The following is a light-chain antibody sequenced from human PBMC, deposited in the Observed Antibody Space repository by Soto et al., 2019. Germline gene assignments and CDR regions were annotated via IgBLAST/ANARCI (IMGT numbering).Light chain of an antibody. CDR3: QQYGGSPIT. V-gene: IGKV3-20*01. Sequence: EIELTQSPATLSLSPGERAPLSCRASQSVSSSYLAWYQQKPGQAPTLLMSGASNRASGVPVRFSGSGSGTDFTLTITRLEPEDFALYYCQQYGGSPITFGLGTRLEIK. J-gene: IGKJ5*01. CDR1: QSVSSSY. CDR2: GAS.